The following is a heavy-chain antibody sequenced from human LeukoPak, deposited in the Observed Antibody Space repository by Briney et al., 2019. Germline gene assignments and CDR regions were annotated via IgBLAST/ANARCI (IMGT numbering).Heavy chain of an antibody. D-gene: IGHD3-10*01. V-gene: IGHV4-4*07. J-gene: IGHJ4*02. Sequence: SETLSLTCTVSGGSISSYYWSWIRQPAGKGLERIGRIYTSGSTNYNPSLKSRVTMSVDMSKNQFSLKLSSVTAADTAVYYCARDTYGSGSYTWIYWGQGTLVTVSS. CDR3: ARDTYGSGSYTWIY. CDR2: IYTSGST. CDR1: GGSISSYY.